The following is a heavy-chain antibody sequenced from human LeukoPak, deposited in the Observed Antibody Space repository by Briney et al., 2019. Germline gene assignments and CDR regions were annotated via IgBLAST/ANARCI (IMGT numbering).Heavy chain of an antibody. CDR1: GLTFSDYY. Sequence: PGGSLRLSCAASGLTFSDYYMSWIRQPPGKGLEWIGEINHSGSTNYNPSLKSRVTISVDTSKNQFSLKLSSVTAADTAVYYCARQKLDYWGQGTLVTVSS. CDR2: INHSGST. V-gene: IGHV4-34*01. CDR3: ARQKLDY. J-gene: IGHJ4*02.